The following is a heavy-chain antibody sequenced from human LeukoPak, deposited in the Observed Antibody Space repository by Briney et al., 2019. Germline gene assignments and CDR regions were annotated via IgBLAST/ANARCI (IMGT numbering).Heavy chain of an antibody. D-gene: IGHD3-22*01. CDR3: ARGIRYYYDSSGYYPLNWFDP. CDR2: INHSGST. CDR1: GGSFSGYY. V-gene: IGHV4-34*01. J-gene: IGHJ5*02. Sequence: PSETLSLTCAVYGGSFSGYYWSWIRQPPGKGLEWIGEINHSGSTNYNPSLKSRVTISVDTSKIQFSLKLSSVTAADTAVYYCARGIRYYYDSSGYYPLNWFDPWGQGTLVTVSP.